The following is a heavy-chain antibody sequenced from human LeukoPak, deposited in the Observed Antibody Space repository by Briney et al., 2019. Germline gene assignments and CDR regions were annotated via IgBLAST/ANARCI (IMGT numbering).Heavy chain of an antibody. D-gene: IGHD5-24*01. CDR1: GFTFSDYY. CDR2: INGDASSI. Sequence: GGSLRLSCVASGFTFSDYYMSWIRQAPGKGLECVSYINGDASSIDYADSVKGRFTLSRDNAKNSLFLQMSSLRAEDTAVYYCARVGHRWQGDYWGQ. J-gene: IGHJ4*02. V-gene: IGHV3-11*01. CDR3: ARVGHRWQGDY.